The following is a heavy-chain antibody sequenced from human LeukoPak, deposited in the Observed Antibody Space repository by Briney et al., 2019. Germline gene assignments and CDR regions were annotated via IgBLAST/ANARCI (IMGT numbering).Heavy chain of an antibody. CDR3: TRDSFGELLY. J-gene: IGHJ4*02. V-gene: IGHV3-21*03. CDR1: GFTFSTYS. CDR2: ISSGSSYI. Sequence: GGSLRLSCAASGFTFSTYSMNWVRQAPGKGLEWVSSISSGSSYIFYADSVKGRFTISRDNAKNSLYLEMNSLKTEDTAVYYCTRDSFGELLYWGQGTLVTVSS. D-gene: IGHD3-10*01.